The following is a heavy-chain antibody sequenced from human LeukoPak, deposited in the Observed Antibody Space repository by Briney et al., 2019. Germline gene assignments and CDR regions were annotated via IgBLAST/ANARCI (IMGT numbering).Heavy chain of an antibody. CDR2: IYTSGST. J-gene: IGHJ3*02. CDR1: GGSISSYY. CDR3: ASAYSSGYADAFDI. D-gene: IGHD6-19*01. V-gene: IGHV4-4*07. Sequence: PSETLSLTCTVSGGSISSYYWSWIRHPAGKGLEWIGRIYTSGSTNYNPSLKSRVTMSVDTPKNQFSLKLSSVTAADTAVYYCASAYSSGYADAFDIWGQGTMVTVSS.